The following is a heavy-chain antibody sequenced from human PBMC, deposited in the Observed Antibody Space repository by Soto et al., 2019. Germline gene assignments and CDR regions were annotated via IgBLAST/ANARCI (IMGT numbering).Heavy chain of an antibody. V-gene: IGHV1-8*01. Sequence: GASVKVSCKASGYTFTSYDINWVRQATGQGLEWMGWMNPNSGNTGYAQKFQGRVTMTRNTSISTAYMELSSLRSEDTAVYYCARGPAAAEGDGVLGVDYWGQGTLVTAPQ. CDR2: MNPNSGNT. J-gene: IGHJ4*02. D-gene: IGHD6-13*01. CDR3: ARGPAAAEGDGVLGVDY. CDR1: GYTFTSYD.